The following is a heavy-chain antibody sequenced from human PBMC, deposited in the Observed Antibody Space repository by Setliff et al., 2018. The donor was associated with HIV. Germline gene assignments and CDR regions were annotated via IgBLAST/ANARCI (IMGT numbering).Heavy chain of an antibody. D-gene: IGHD6-13*01. J-gene: IGHJ3*02. CDR2: INPNSGGT. Sequence: ALVKVSCKASGYTFSDYYMHWVRQAPGQGLEWMGWINPNSGGTNYAQKFQGRVNMTRDTSISTTYMELSRLRSDDTAVYYCARDPGYKSTWYGVFDIWGQGTMVTV. CDR3: ARDPGYKSTWYGVFDI. V-gene: IGHV1-2*02. CDR1: GYTFSDYY.